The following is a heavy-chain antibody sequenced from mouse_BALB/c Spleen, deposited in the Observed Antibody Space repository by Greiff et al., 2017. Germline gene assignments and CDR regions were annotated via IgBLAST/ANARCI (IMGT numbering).Heavy chain of an antibody. CDR3: ARFLITTVSYYFDD. J-gene: IGHJ2*01. CDR1: GFNIKDTY. Sequence: VQLQQSGAELVKPGASVKLSCTASGFNIKDTYMHWVKQRPEQGLEWIGRIDPANGNTKYDPKFQGKATITADTSSNTAYLQLSSLTSEDTAVYYCARFLITTVSYYFDDWGQGTTLTVSS. D-gene: IGHD1-2*01. V-gene: IGHV14-3*02. CDR2: IDPANGNT.